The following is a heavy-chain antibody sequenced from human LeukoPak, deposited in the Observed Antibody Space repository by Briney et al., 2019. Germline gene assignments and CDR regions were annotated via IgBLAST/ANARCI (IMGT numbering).Heavy chain of an antibody. CDR2: ISSSSSYI. CDR3: ASLGLRLPAEPPVDY. CDR1: GFTFSSYS. V-gene: IGHV3-21*01. J-gene: IGHJ4*02. Sequence: PGGSPRLSCAASGFTFSSYSMNWVRQAPGKGLEWVSSISSSSSYIYYADSVKGRFTISRDNAKNSLYLQMNSLRAEDTAVYYCASLGLRLPAEPPVDYWGQGTLVTVSS. D-gene: IGHD5-12*01.